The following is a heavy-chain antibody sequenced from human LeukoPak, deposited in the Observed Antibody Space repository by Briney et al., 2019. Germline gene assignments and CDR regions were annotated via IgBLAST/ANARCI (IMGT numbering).Heavy chain of an antibody. CDR2: INPNSGGT. D-gene: IGHD3-10*01. CDR1: GYTFTGYY. Sequence: ASVKVSCKASGYTFTGYYMHWVRQAPGQGLEWMGWINPNSGGTNYAQKFQGRVTMTRDTSISAAYMELSRLRSDDTAVYYCARVTTMVRGGRLLRFDPWGQGTPVTVSS. V-gene: IGHV1-2*02. J-gene: IGHJ5*02. CDR3: ARVTTMVRGGRLLRFDP.